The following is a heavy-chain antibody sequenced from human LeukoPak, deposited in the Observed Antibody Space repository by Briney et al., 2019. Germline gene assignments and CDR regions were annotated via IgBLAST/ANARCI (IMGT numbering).Heavy chain of an antibody. CDR3: AGKVYGYSGSPWGSRDYYYYMDV. V-gene: IGHV1-2*02. CDR2: INPNSGGT. D-gene: IGHD1-26*01. CDR1: GYTFTGYY. Sequence: GASVKVSCKASGYTFTGYYMHWVRQAPGQGLEWMGWINPNSGGTNYAQKFQGRVTMTRDTSISTAYMELSRLRSDDTAVYYCAGKVYGYSGSPWGSRDYYYYMDVWGKGTTVTVSS. J-gene: IGHJ6*03.